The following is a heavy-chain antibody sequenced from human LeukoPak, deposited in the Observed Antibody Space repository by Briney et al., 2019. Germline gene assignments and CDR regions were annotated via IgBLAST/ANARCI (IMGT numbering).Heavy chain of an antibody. CDR2: ISGYNGDT. CDR3: ARRSQCSRTSCSKGGGFDI. CDR1: GYTFTNFG. V-gene: IGHV1-18*01. D-gene: IGHD2-2*01. Sequence: ASVKVSCKASGYTFTNFGISWVRQAPGQGLEWMGWISGYNGDTNYAQKVQDRVTMTIDTSTSTAYMDLRSLGFDDTAVYYCARRSQCSRTSCSKGGGFDIWGQGTMVTVSS. J-gene: IGHJ3*02.